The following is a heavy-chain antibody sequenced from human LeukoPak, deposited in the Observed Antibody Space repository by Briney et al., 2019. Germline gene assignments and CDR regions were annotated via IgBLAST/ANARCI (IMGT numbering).Heavy chain of an antibody. Sequence: VASVKVSCKASGGTLSSYAISWVRQAPGQGLEWMGRIIPILGIANYAQKFQGRVTITADKSTSTAYMELSSLRSEDTAVYYCARGGSVAGTSGYDYWGQGTLVTVSS. CDR2: IIPILGIA. CDR3: ARGGSVAGTSGYDY. J-gene: IGHJ4*02. V-gene: IGHV1-69*04. D-gene: IGHD6-19*01. CDR1: GGTLSSYA.